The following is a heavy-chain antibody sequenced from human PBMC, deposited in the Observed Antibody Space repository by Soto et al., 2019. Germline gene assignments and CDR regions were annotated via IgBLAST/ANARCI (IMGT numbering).Heavy chain of an antibody. D-gene: IGHD4-17*01. CDR2: INHSGST. V-gene: IGHV4-34*01. CDR3: AHAGDYDLLSFDH. J-gene: IGHJ4*02. Sequence: PSETLSLTCAVYGGSFSGYYWSWIRQPPGKGLEWIGEINHSGSTNYNPSLKSRVTISVDTSKNQFSLKLSSVTAEDTGTYFCAHAGDYDLLSFDHWGPGTLVTVSS. CDR1: GGSFSGYY.